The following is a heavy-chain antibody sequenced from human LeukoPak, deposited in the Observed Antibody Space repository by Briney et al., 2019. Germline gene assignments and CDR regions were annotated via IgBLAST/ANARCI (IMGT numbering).Heavy chain of an antibody. J-gene: IGHJ3*02. CDR3: AREGIVVVPAAIEAFDI. D-gene: IGHD2-2*01. CDR2: ISSSSSYI. CDR1: GFTFSSYS. V-gene: IGHV3-21*01. Sequence: GGSLRLSCAASGFTFSSYSMNWVRQAPGKGLEWVSSISSSSSYIYYADSVKGRFTISRDNAKNSLYLQMNSLRAEDTAVYYCAREGIVVVPAAIEAFDIWGQGTMVTVSS.